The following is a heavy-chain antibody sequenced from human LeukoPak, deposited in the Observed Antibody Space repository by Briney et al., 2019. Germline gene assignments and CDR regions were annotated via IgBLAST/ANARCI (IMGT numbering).Heavy chain of an antibody. D-gene: IGHD3-10*01. V-gene: IGHV3-23*01. Sequence: PGGSLRLSCAASGFTYSWYAMSWVRQAPGKGLEWVSAISGSGGSTYYADSVKGRFTISRDYSKNTLYLQMNSLRAEDTAVYYCAKDLEDFTYYYGSGTYYSASDYWGQGTLVTVSS. CDR3: AKDLEDFTYYYGSGTYYSASDY. J-gene: IGHJ4*02. CDR2: ISGSGGST. CDR1: GFTYSWYA.